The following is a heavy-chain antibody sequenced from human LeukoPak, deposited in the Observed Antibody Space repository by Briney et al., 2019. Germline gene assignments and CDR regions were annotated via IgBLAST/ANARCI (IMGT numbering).Heavy chain of an antibody. Sequence: TSETLSLTCTVSGGSISSYYWSWIRQPPGKGLEWIGYIYYSGSTNYNPSLKSRVTTSVDTSKNQFSLKLSSVTAADTAVYYCARWASGPRFDYWGQGTLVTVSS. J-gene: IGHJ4*02. CDR3: ARWASGPRFDY. V-gene: IGHV4-59*08. CDR2: IYYSGST. D-gene: IGHD1-26*01. CDR1: GGSISSYY.